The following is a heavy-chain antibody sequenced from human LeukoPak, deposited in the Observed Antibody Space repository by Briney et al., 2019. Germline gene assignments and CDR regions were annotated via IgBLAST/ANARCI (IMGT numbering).Heavy chain of an antibody. CDR2: INPNTGGT. D-gene: IGHD5-18*01. V-gene: IGHV1-2*02. CDR1: GYTFVDYY. J-gene: IGHJ4*02. Sequence: ASVKVSCKASGYTFVDYYMHWVRQAPGQGLEWMGGINPNTGGTHYAQKFQGRVTMTRDTSITTGYMEMTRLRSDDTAVYYCTRGGHVDTPLRLISDHWGQGILVTVSS. CDR3: TRGGHVDTPLRLISDH.